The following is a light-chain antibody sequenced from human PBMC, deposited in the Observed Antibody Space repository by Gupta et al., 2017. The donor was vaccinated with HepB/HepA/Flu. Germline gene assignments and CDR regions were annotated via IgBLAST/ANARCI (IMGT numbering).Light chain of an antibody. CDR3: EDWDANLSARV. J-gene: IGLJ3*02. CDR1: SSNIGSNS. CDR2: MHT. Sequence: QSVVTQPPSASGTPVHRVPISCSGSSSNIGSNSVNWYQKFQGTAPKRLILMHTQRPSGVPDRFSGYSAGTSDYPAIRGLTCGDEAEEDGEDWDANLSARVFGGGTTLTVL. V-gene: IGLV1-44*01.